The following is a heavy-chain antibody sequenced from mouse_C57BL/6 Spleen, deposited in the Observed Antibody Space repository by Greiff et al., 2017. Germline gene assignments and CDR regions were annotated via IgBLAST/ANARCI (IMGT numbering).Heavy chain of an antibody. CDR3: ARDNTDYFDY. V-gene: IGHV1-7*01. D-gene: IGHD1-1*01. CDR2: INPSSGYT. J-gene: IGHJ2*01. Sequence: QVQLQQSGAELAKPGASVKLSCKASGYTFTSYWMHWVKQRPGKGLEWIGYINPSSGYTKYNQKFKDKATLTVDKSSSTAYMQLSSLTYEDSAVYYCARDNTDYFDYWGQGTTLTVSS. CDR1: GYTFTSYW.